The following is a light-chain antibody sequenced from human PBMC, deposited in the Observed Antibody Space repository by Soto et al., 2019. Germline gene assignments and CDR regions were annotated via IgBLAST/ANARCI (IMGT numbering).Light chain of an antibody. CDR3: QSADSSGGFRGV. V-gene: IGLV3-25*02. CDR1: ALPKQY. Sequence: SYELTQPPSVSVSPGQTARITCSGDALPKQYAYWYQQKPGQAPVLVIYKDSGRPSGIPERFSGSSSGTTVTLTISGVQAEDEADSYCQSADSSGGFRGVFGAGTKVTVL. J-gene: IGLJ1*01. CDR2: KDS.